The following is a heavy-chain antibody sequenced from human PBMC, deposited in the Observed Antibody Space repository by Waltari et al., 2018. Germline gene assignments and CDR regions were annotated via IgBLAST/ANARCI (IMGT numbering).Heavy chain of an antibody. V-gene: IGHV6-1*01. CDR1: GDSASSKTAA. CDR2: TYYRSRWYN. J-gene: IGHJ4*02. CDR3: ARDPPDGYTYFDY. D-gene: IGHD3-16*01. Sequence: QVQLQQSGPGLVKPSQTLSLTCPLSGDSASSKTAAWNWIRQSPSRGLEWLGRTYYRSRWYNNYAVSVKSRITINQDTSKNQFSLQLSSVTPEDTAVYYCARDPPDGYTYFDYWGQGTLVTVSS.